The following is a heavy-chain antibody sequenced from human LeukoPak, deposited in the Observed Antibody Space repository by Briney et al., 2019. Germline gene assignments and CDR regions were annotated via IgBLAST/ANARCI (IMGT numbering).Heavy chain of an antibody. V-gene: IGHV4-31*03. CDR2: IYYSGST. Sequence: SETLSLTCTVSGGSISSGGYYWSWIRQHPGKGLEWIGYIYYSGSTYYNPSLKSRVTISVDTSKNQFSLKLSSVTAADTAVYYCARGFYGSGSQFDYWGQGTLVTVSS. CDR1: GGSISSGGYY. CDR3: ARGFYGSGSQFDY. J-gene: IGHJ4*02. D-gene: IGHD3-10*01.